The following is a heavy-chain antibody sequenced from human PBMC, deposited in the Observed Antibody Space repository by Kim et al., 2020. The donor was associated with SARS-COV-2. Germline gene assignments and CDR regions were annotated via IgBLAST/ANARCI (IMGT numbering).Heavy chain of an antibody. D-gene: IGHD4-17*01. J-gene: IGHJ4*01. CDR2: ISWNSGSI. CDR3: AKLGVNNDYGDYEGDY. V-gene: IGHV3-9*01. Sequence: GGSLRLSCAASGFTFDDYAMHWVRQAPGKGLEWVSGISWNSGSIGYADSVKGRFTISRDNAKNSLYLQMNSLRAEDTALYYCAKLGVNNDYGDYEGDYWG. CDR1: GFTFDDYA.